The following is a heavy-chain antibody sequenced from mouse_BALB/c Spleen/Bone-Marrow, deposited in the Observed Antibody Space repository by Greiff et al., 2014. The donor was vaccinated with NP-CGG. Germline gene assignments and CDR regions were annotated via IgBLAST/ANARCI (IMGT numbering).Heavy chain of an antibody. V-gene: IGHV1-69*02. J-gene: IGHJ4*01. Sequence: VQLQQSGAELVRPGASVKLSCKASGYTFTSYWINWVKQRPGQGLEWIGNIYPSDSYTNYNQKFKDKATLTVDKSSSTAYMQLSSPTSEDSAVYFCTRAGNYGNYYAMDYWGQGTPVTVSS. CDR2: IYPSDSYT. D-gene: IGHD2-1*01. CDR1: GYTFTSYW. CDR3: TRAGNYGNYYAMDY.